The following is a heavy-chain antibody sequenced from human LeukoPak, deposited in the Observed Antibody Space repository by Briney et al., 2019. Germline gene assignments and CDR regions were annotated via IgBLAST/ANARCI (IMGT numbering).Heavy chain of an antibody. J-gene: IGHJ4*02. D-gene: IGHD1-26*01. CDR2: IIPIFGTA. V-gene: IGHV1-69*13. CDR1: GGTFSSYA. Sequence: ASVKVSCKASGGTFSSYAISLVRQAPGQGLEWMGGIIPIFGTANYAQKFQGRVTITADESTSTAYMELSSLRSEDTAVYYCARDLELLNYFDYWGQGTLVTVSS. CDR3: ARDLELLNYFDY.